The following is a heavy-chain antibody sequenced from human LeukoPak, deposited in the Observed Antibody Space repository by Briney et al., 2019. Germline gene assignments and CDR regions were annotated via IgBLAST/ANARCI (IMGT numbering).Heavy chain of an antibody. CDR1: GFTFSSYS. CDR3: ARDQKAARKIYGMDV. CDR2: ISSSSNYI. V-gene: IGHV3-21*01. Sequence: GGSLRLSCAASGFTFSSYSMNWVRQAPGKGLEWVSSISSSSNYIYYADSVKGRFTISRDNAKNSLYLQMNSLRAEDTAVYYCARDQKAARKIYGMDVWGQGTTVTVSS. J-gene: IGHJ6*02. D-gene: IGHD6-6*01.